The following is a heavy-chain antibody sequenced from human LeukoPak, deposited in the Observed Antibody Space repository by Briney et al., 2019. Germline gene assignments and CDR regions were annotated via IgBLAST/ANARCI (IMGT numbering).Heavy chain of an antibody. Sequence: LPGGSLRLSCAASGFTFIDYDMHWVRQVIGKGLEWVSAIGIRGDTHYSGSVKGRFTISRENAESSLYLQMNSLRAEDTAVYYCARGGIQVSGIDEFDYWGRGTLVTVSS. CDR2: IGIRGDT. J-gene: IGHJ4*02. V-gene: IGHV3-13*01. D-gene: IGHD6-19*01. CDR1: GFTFIDYD. CDR3: ARGGIQVSGIDEFDY.